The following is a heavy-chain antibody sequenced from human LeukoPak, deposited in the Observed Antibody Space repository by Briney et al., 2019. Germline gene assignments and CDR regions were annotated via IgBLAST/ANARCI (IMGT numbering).Heavy chain of an antibody. CDR3: AKEIVRGDSSGYDIDN. J-gene: IGHJ4*02. CDR2: ISWNSGSI. D-gene: IGHD3-22*01. V-gene: IGHV3-9*01. CDR1: GFIFGGYT. Sequence: GGSLRLSCAASGFIFGGYTMHWVRQAPGKGLEWVSGISWNSGSIVYADSVKGRFTISRDNAKNSLELQMDNLRPEDTALYSCAKEIVRGDSSGYDIDNWGQGTLVIVSS.